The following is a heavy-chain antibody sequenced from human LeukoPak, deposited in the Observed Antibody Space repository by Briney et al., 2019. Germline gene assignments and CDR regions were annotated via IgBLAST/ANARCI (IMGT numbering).Heavy chain of an antibody. CDR3: ANRLAY. V-gene: IGHV3-48*03. CDR1: GITFSSYE. CDR2: ISSSGRTK. J-gene: IGHJ4*02. Sequence: GGSLRLSCAASGITFSSYEMNWVRQAPGKGLEWVSYISSSGRTKYYADSVKGRFTISRDNVKNSLYLQMNSLRAEDTAVYYCANRLAYWGQGTLVTVSS.